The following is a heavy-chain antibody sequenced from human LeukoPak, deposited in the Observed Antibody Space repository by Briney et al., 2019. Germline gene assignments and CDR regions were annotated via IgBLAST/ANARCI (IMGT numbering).Heavy chain of an antibody. V-gene: IGHV3-33*01. Sequence: QPGGSLRLSCAASGLTFSSYGMHWVRQAPGKGVEWAAAIWYDGSYKFYAYSVKGRFTISIDNSKNTLSLQMISLRAEDTAVYYCATDHSGPVDGSGSGNAFDIGRQATMVIVSS. CDR1: GLTFSSYG. CDR3: ATDHSGPVDGSGSGNAFDI. CDR2: IWYDGSYK. D-gene: IGHD5-12*01. J-gene: IGHJ3*02.